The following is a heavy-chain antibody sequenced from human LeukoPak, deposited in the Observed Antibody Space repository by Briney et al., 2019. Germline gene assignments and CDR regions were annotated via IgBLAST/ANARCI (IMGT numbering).Heavy chain of an antibody. CDR1: GGSISSYY. CDR3: ARIHYDFWSGYPTRYFDY. Sequence: PSETLSLTCTVSGGSISSYYWSWIRQPAGKGLEWIGRIYTSGSTNYNPSLKSRVTMSVDTSKNQFSLKLSSVTAADTAVYYCARIHYDFWSGYPTRYFDYWGQGTLVTVSS. J-gene: IGHJ4*02. D-gene: IGHD3-3*01. CDR2: IYTSGST. V-gene: IGHV4-4*07.